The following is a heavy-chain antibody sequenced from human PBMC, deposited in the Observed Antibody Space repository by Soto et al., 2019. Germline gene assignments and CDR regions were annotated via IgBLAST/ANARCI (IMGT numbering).Heavy chain of an antibody. D-gene: IGHD3-9*01. V-gene: IGHV4-39*01. CDR3: ARYYDILTGYPDAFDI. J-gene: IGHJ3*02. CDR2: IYYSGST. Sequence: SETLSLTCTVSGGSISSSSYYWGWIRQPPGKGLEWIGSIYYSGSTYYNPSLKSRVTISVDTSKNQFSLKLSSVTAADTAVYYCARYYDILTGYPDAFDIWGQGTMVTVSS. CDR1: GGSISSSSYY.